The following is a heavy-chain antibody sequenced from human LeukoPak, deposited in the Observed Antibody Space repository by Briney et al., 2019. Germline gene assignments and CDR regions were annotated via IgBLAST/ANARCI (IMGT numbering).Heavy chain of an antibody. CDR1: GGSICSGGYY. D-gene: IGHD6-13*01. CDR2: IYYSGST. J-gene: IGHJ5*02. CDR3: ARHVKQQRVQPWFDH. Sequence: SQTLSLTCTVSGGSICSGGYYWSWIRQHPGKGLEWIGYIYYSGSTYYNPSLKSRVTISVDTSKNQFSLKLSSVTAADTAVYYCARHVKQQRVQPWFDHWGQGILVSVSS. V-gene: IGHV4-31*03.